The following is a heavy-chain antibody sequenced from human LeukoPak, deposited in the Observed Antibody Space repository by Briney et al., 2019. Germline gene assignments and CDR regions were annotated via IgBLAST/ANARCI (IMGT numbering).Heavy chain of an antibody. CDR2: IYPSDSDT. CDR1: GSSFTSYW. V-gene: IGHV5-51*01. J-gene: IGHJ4*02. Sequence: GESLKISCKGSGSSFTSYWIGWVRQMPGKGLEWMGIIYPSDSDTRYSPSFQGQVTISADKSISTAYLQWSSLKASDTAMYYCARHLGIAVAGTVAPDYWGQGTLVTVSS. CDR3: ARHLGIAVAGTVAPDY. D-gene: IGHD6-19*01.